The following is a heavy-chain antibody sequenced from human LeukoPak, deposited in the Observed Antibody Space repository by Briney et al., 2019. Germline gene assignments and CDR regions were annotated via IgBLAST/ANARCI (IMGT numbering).Heavy chain of an antibody. CDR1: GYTFYDYG. J-gene: IGHJ3*02. D-gene: IGHD2-2*01. CDR3: ARATYCRSTSCYLSHDAFDI. CDR2: ISAYNGNT. V-gene: IGHV1-18*04. Sequence: ASVKVSCKTSGYTFYDYGISWVRQAPGQGLEWMGWISAYNGNTNYAQKLQGRVTMTTDTSTSTGYMELRSLRYDDTAVFYCARATYCRSTSCYLSHDAFDIWGQGTMVTVSS.